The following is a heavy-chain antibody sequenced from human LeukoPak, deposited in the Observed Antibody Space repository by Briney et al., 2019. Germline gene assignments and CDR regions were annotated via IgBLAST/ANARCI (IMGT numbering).Heavy chain of an antibody. J-gene: IGHJ4*02. CDR1: GGSISSGGYY. V-gene: IGHV4-34*01. Sequence: SETLSLTCSVSGGSISSGGYYWSWIRQPPGKGLEWIGEINHSGSTNYNPSLKSRVTISVDTSKNQFSLKLSSVTAADTAVYYCARVRIAVAGTRRRGDFRIDYWGQGTLVTVSS. CDR2: INHSGST. CDR3: ARVRIAVAGTRRRGDFRIDY. D-gene: IGHD6-19*01.